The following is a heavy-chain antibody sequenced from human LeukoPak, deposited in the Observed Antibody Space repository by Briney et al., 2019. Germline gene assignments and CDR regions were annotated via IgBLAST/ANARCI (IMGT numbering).Heavy chain of an antibody. CDR1: GFTFSNYA. CDR3: VRSAGWFDP. CDR2: ISSNGGST. V-gene: IGHV3-64D*09. Sequence: PGGSLRLSCSASGFTFSNYAMHWVRQAPGKGLEYVSAISSNGGSTYYADPVKGRFIISRDNSKNTLSLQMSGLRPEDTAVYFCVRSAGWFDPWGQGTLVTVSS. D-gene: IGHD3-10*01. J-gene: IGHJ5*02.